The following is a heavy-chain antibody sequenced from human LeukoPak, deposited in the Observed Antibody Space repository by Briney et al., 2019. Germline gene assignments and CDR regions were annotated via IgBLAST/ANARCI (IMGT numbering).Heavy chain of an antibody. CDR1: GVSIRSYF. Sequence: SETLTLTCTVSGVSIRSYFWSWIRQPPGKGLELIGYISYSGSTNYNPSLKSRVTISVDTSRDQFSLKLSSVTGADTAVYYCARASNYYGMDVWGQGTPVTVSS. CDR2: ISYSGST. CDR3: ARASNYYGMDV. J-gene: IGHJ6*02. V-gene: IGHV4-59*01.